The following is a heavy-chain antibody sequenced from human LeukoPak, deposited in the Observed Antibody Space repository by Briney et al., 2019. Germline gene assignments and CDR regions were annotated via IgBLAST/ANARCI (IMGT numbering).Heavy chain of an antibody. D-gene: IGHD2-21*01. CDR2: INTDGSSA. Sequence: GGALRLSCAASGVTSSSYLMHWVRQAPGKGLVWVSRINTDGSSASYADSVKGRFTTSRDNDKNTLFLQMNSLRAEDTAVYYCARDIPLSPIKVFDFWGQGTLVTVSS. V-gene: IGHV3-74*01. J-gene: IGHJ4*01. CDR1: GVTSSSYL. CDR3: ARDIPLSPIKVFDF.